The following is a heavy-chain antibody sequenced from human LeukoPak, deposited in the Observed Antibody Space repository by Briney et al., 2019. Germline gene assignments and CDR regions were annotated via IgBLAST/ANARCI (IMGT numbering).Heavy chain of an antibody. V-gene: IGHV3-23*01. D-gene: IGHD4-17*01. CDR1: EFTFSSYS. CDR3: AKHQVRSHDY. Sequence: SGGSLRLSCAASEFTFSSYSMNWVRQAPGKGLEWVSAITPSGDKTWYADSMKGRFTISRDNSKNTLYLQMSSLRAEDTAVYYCAKHQVRSHDYWSQGTLVTVSS. CDR2: ITPSGDKT. J-gene: IGHJ4*02.